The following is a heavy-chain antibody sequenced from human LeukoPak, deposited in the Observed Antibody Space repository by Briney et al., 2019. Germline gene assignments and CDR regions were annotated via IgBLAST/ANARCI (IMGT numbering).Heavy chain of an antibody. Sequence: SETLSLTCTVSGGSISSSSYYWGWIRQPPGKGLEWIGSIYYSGSTCYNPSLKSRVTISVDTSKNQFSLKLSSVTAADTAVYYCARRDSSSWYNWFDPWGQGTLVTVSS. CDR3: ARRDSSSWYNWFDP. J-gene: IGHJ5*02. CDR2: IYYSGST. V-gene: IGHV4-39*01. CDR1: GGSISSSSYY. D-gene: IGHD6-13*01.